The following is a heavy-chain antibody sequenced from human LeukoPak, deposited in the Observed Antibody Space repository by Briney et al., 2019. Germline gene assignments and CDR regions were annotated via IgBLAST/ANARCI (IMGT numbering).Heavy chain of an antibody. V-gene: IGHV1-18*01. Sequence: GASVKVSCKASGYTFTNYGLSWVRQAPGQGLEWMGWISGYNGNTNYAQRLQGRVTLTTGTSTNTAYMELTSLRSDDTAVYYCARDGGGPGDAFDIWGQGTMVTVSS. CDR2: ISGYNGNT. J-gene: IGHJ3*02. CDR3: ARDGGGPGDAFDI. CDR1: GYTFTNYG. D-gene: IGHD2-15*01.